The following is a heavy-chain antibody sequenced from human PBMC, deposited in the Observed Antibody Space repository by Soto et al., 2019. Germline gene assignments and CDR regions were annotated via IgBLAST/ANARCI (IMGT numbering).Heavy chain of an antibody. Sequence: VQLVESGGGVVQPGGSLRLSCKASGFTFSSYAIHWVRQAPGKGLEWVSVISPDGVNKHSAESVRGRFVISRDNSKNTVHLEMNRLGLEDTAVYFCARRLTTTVSALGYWGQGSLVNVSS. D-gene: IGHD4-17*01. J-gene: IGHJ4*02. CDR2: ISPDGVNK. CDR3: ARRLTTTVSALGY. CDR1: GFTFSSYA. V-gene: IGHV3-30*09.